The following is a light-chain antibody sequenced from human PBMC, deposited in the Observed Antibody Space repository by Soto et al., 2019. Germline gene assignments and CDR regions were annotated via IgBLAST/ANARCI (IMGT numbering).Light chain of an antibody. CDR3: QQYDNWSWT. CDR1: QRLSDP. Sequence: EIVMTQSPATLSVSPGGSATLSCRARQRLSDPLSCYQQKPVQAPRPLRHVASTEATVFRARFSGSGSGTAFSLTISSLQAEDFAVYYCQQYDNWSWTFGQGTKVDIK. J-gene: IGKJ1*01. V-gene: IGKV3-15*01. CDR2: VAS.